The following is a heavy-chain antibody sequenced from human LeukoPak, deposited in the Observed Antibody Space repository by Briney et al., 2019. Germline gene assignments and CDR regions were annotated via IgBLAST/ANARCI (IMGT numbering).Heavy chain of an antibody. CDR2: IYYSGST. CDR1: GGSISSGGYY. J-gene: IGHJ3*02. V-gene: IGHV4-31*03. Sequence: SQTLSLTCTVSGGSISSGGYYWSWIRQHPGKGLEWIGYIYYSGSTNYNPSLKSRVTISVDTSKKQFSVKLSSVTAADTAVYYCARHSAVADDAFDIWGQGTMVTVSS. CDR3: ARHSAVADDAFDI. D-gene: IGHD6-19*01.